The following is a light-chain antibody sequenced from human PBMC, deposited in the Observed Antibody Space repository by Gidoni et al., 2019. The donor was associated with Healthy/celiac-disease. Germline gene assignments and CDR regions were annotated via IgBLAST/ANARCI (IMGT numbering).Light chain of an antibody. J-gene: IGKJ2*01. V-gene: IGKV2-30*01. CDR3: MQGTHWPPYT. CDR1: QSLVYSYGNTY. Sequence: DVVMTQSPLSLPVTLGQPASISCRSRQSLVYSYGNTYLNWFQQRPGQSPRRLIYKVSNRDSGVPDRFSGRGAGSDFTLKISRVEAEDVGVYYCMQGTHWPPYTFGQGTKLEIK. CDR2: KVS.